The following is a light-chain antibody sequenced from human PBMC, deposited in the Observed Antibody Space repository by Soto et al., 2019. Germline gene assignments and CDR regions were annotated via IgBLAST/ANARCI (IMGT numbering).Light chain of an antibody. CDR2: VPS. V-gene: IGKV3-20*01. CDR1: QSVSSSY. Sequence: EIVLTQSPGTLSLSPGERATLSCRASQSVSSSYLSLYQHKPVQAPSLLICVPSNRATVIPDRFSGSGSGTNFTLTISRQEQEDVADYCHQHYSTRPWTFGQGTKVDIK. CDR3: QHYSTRPWT. J-gene: IGKJ1*01.